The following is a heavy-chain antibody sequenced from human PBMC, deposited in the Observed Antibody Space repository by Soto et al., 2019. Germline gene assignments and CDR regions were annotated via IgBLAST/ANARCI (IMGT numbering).Heavy chain of an antibody. V-gene: IGHV3-23*01. CDR2: ITDTGGDA. CDR1: GLTFGSRA. Sequence: GGSLRLSCVASGLTFGSRAMSWVRQAPGEGLQWVSTITDTGGDAKYADSARGRFVISRDNSKKTLYLQMTSLTAEDSAMYFCARGSTDSYPGSRIFDFWGRGTLVTVSS. CDR3: ARGSTDSYPGSRIFDF. D-gene: IGHD3-10*01. J-gene: IGHJ4*02.